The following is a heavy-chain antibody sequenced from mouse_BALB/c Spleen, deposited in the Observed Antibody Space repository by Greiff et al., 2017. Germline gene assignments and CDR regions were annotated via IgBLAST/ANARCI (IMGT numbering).Heavy chain of an antibody. CDR2: ISSGGSYT. CDR3: ARQGYYGSRGYFDV. Sequence: EVKVIESGGGLVKPGGSLKLSCAASGFTFSSYAMSWVRQTPEKRLEWVATISSGGSYTYYPDSVKGRFTISRDNAKNTLYLQMSSLRSEDTAMYYCARQGYYGSRGYFDVWGAGTTVTVSS. CDR1: GFTFSSYA. J-gene: IGHJ1*01. D-gene: IGHD1-1*01. V-gene: IGHV5-9-3*01.